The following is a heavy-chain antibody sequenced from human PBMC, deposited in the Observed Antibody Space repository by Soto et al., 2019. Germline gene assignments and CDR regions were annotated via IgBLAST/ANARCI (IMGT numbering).Heavy chain of an antibody. CDR2: ISYDGSHQ. CDR1: GFTFSNYG. V-gene: IGHV3-30*18. Sequence: GGSLRLSCAASGFTFSNYGMHWVRQTPGKGLEWVAVISYDGSHQFYTDSVKGRFTISRDNSKNTLYLQMNSLKTEDTAMYYCAKDPKCCTIGSHFLDNWFDPWGQGTRVTVSA. D-gene: IGHD2-8*01. J-gene: IGHJ5*02. CDR3: AKDPKCCTIGSHFLDNWFDP.